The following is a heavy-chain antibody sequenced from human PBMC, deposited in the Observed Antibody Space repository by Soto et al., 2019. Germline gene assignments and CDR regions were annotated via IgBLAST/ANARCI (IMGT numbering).Heavy chain of an antibody. CDR3: ATRDYGDRSPASGADY. Sequence: SETLSLTCTVSGGSISSGGYYWSWIRQHPGKGLEWIGYIYYSGSTYYNPSLKSRVTISVDTSKNQFSLKLSSVTAADTAVYYCATRDYGDRSPASGADYWGQGTLVTVSS. V-gene: IGHV4-31*03. CDR2: IYYSGST. CDR1: GGSISSGGYY. J-gene: IGHJ4*02. D-gene: IGHD4-17*01.